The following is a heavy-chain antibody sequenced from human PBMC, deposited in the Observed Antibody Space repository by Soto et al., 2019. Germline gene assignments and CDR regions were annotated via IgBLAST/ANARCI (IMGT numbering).Heavy chain of an antibody. CDR1: GFTFSSYG. V-gene: IGHV3-30*18. CDR3: AKVKPRACSSTSCYKYYYYGMDV. D-gene: IGHD2-2*02. J-gene: IGHJ6*02. Sequence: QVQLVESGGGVVQPGRSLRLSCAASGFTFSSYGMHWVRQAPGKGLEWVAVISYDGSNKYYADSVKGRFTISRDNAKNPLYMQMNSRISEDTAVYYCAKVKPRACSSTSCYKYYYYGMDVWGQGTTVTVSS. CDR2: ISYDGSNK.